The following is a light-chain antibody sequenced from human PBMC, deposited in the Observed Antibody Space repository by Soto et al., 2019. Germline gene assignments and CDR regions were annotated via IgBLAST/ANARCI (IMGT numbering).Light chain of an antibody. CDR1: SVDVGAYDF. V-gene: IGLV2-8*01. CDR3: SSYAGSNNFV. CDR2: DVS. Sequence: QSALTQPHSVSGSPGQSVTISCTGTSVDVGAYDFVSWYQQHPGKVPKLMIYDVSKRPSGVIDRFSGSKSSNTASLTVSGLQAEDEADYYCSSYAGSNNFVFGTGTKVTVL. J-gene: IGLJ1*01.